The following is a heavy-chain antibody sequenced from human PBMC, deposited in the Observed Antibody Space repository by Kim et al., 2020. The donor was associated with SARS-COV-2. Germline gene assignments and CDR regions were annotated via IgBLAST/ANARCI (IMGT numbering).Heavy chain of an antibody. CDR1: GFTFEVYA. Sequence: GGSLRLSCEASGFTFEVYAMNWVRQTPGKGLEWVSGISGSGTETYYADSVKGRFTISRDNSNRKLYLQLNSLRVDDTAIYYCAKDGGVGWRKQLGDDYF. CDR3: AKDGGVGWRKQLGDDYF. D-gene: IGHD3-16*01. V-gene: IGHV3-23*01. J-gene: IGHJ4*01. CDR2: ISGSGTET.